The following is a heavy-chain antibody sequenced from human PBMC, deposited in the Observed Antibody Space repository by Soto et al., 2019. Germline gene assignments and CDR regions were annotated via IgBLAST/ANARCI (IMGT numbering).Heavy chain of an antibody. CDR1: GFTFSSYI. CDR3: AKIESRFYYDSTGYYPFDY. Sequence: GGSLRLSCAASGFTFSSYIMNWVRQAPGKGLEWVSSISKSSRYIYYADSVKGRFTISRDNSKNTVYLQMNSLRAEDTAVYYCAKIESRFYYDSTGYYPFDYWGQGTLVTVSS. V-gene: IGHV3-21*04. D-gene: IGHD3-22*01. CDR2: ISKSSRYI. J-gene: IGHJ4*02.